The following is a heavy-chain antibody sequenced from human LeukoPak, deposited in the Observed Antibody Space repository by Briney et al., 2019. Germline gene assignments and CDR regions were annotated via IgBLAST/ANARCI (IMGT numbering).Heavy chain of an antibody. D-gene: IGHD3-22*01. V-gene: IGHV7-4-1*02. J-gene: IGHJ1*01. CDR3: ATSHYYDSSGYYPFQH. Sequence: ASVKVSCKASGYTFTSYAMNWVRQAPGQGLEWMGWINTNTGNPTYAQGYTGRFVFSLDTSVSTAYLQISSLKAEDTAVYYCATSHYYDSSGYYPFQHWGQGTLVTVSS. CDR1: GYTFTSYA. CDR2: INTNTGNP.